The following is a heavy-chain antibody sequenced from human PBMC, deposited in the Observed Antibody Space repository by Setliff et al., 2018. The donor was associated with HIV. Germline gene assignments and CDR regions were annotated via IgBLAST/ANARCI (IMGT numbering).Heavy chain of an antibody. J-gene: IGHJ3*01. CDR3: VKHFWTYYYDWRDTVASDL. CDR1: GGSISRRTYY. Sequence: PSETLSLTCTVSGGSISRRTYYWGCIRQPPGKGLEWIGSINYGGTTYYNPSLKSRVTISIDTSNNQFSLNLSYVTAADTAVYYCVKHFWTYYYDWRDTVASDLWGQGTMVTVSS. V-gene: IGHV4-39*01. D-gene: IGHD3-22*01. CDR2: INYGGTT.